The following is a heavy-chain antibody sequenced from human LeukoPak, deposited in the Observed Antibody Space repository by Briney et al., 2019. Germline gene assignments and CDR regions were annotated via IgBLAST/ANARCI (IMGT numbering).Heavy chain of an antibody. CDR3: ARGLVRGVARFNY. Sequence: PSETLSLTCAVYGGSFSGYYWSWIRQPPGKGLEWIGEINHSGSTNYNPSLKSRVTISVDTSKNQFSLKLSSVTAADTAVYYCARGLVRGVARFNYGGQETLATVPS. CDR2: INHSGST. V-gene: IGHV4-34*01. J-gene: IGHJ4*02. CDR1: GGSFSGYY. D-gene: IGHD3-10*01.